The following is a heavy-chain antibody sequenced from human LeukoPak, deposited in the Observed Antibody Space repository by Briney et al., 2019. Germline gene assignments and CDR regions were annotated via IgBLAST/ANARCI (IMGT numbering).Heavy chain of an antibody. Sequence: GGSLRLSCAASGFTFSTYWMSWVRQAPGKGLEWVANIKQDGSEKYYVDSVKGRFTISRDNAKNSLYLQMNSLRAEETAVYFCASENRGAFDIWGQGTMVTVSS. CDR2: IKQDGSEK. CDR1: GFTFSTYW. J-gene: IGHJ3*02. D-gene: IGHD2/OR15-2a*01. CDR3: ASENRGAFDI. V-gene: IGHV3-7*01.